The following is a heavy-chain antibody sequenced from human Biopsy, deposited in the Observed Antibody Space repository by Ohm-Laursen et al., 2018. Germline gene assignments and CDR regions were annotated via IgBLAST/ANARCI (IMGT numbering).Heavy chain of an antibody. V-gene: IGHV1-69*13. CDR3: ARDALGGGSYRFFY. D-gene: IGHD1-26*01. J-gene: IGHJ4*02. CDR2: IIPIFGTA. Sequence: ASVKVSCNASGDTFTNYAISWVRQAPGQGLEWMGGIIPIFGTANYAQKFQGRVTITADESTSTAYMELSSLRSDDTAVYYCARDALGGGSYRFFYWGQGSLVAVSS. CDR1: GDTFTNYA.